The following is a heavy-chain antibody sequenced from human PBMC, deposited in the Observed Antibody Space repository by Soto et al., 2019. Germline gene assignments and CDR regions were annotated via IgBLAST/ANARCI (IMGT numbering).Heavy chain of an antibody. V-gene: IGHV3-23*01. CDR2: MSGGGDTT. D-gene: IGHD4-4*01. Sequence: GGSLRLSCAASGFTFSSYAMTWVRQAPGKGLEWVSAMSGGGDTTYSADSVKGRFTIARDNSKNMVFLQINSLRADDTGFYYCARANNYFDTWGPGTLVTVSS. CDR1: GFTFSSYA. CDR3: ARANNYFDT. J-gene: IGHJ5*02.